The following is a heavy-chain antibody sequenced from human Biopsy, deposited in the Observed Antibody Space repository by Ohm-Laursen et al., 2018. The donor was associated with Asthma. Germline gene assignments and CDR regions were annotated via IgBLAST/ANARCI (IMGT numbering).Heavy chain of an antibody. Sequence: SLRLSCSASGFTFSNYGMHWVRQAPGKGLDWVAVISFDGSNKNYTDSVEGRFTISRDNSKNTLYLQMNSLRVEDTAIYFCAKDKVGAANSYQYGMDVWGQGTTVTVSS. CDR2: ISFDGSNK. CDR3: AKDKVGAANSYQYGMDV. D-gene: IGHD1-26*01. CDR1: GFTFSNYG. J-gene: IGHJ6*02. V-gene: IGHV3-30*18.